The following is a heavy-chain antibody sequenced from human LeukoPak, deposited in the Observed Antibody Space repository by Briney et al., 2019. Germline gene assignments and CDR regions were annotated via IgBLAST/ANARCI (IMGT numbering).Heavy chain of an antibody. D-gene: IGHD4-17*01. Sequence: GGSLRLSCAASGFTFSSYWMSWVRQAPGKGLEWVANIKQEGSEKYYVDSVKGRFTISRDNAKNSLYLHMNSLRAEDTAVYYCARYGDYTPYYFDYWGQGTLVTVSS. CDR2: IKQEGSEK. CDR1: GFTFSSYW. CDR3: ARYGDYTPYYFDY. J-gene: IGHJ4*02. V-gene: IGHV3-7*01.